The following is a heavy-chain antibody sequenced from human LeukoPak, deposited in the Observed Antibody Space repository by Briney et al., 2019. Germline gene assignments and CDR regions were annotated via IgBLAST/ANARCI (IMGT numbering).Heavy chain of an antibody. CDR2: INPNSGGT. CDR1: GYTFTGYY. V-gene: IGHV1-2*06. Sequence: ASVKVSCKASGYTFTGYYMHWVRQTPGQGLEWMGRINPNSGGTNYAQKFQGRVTMTRDTSISTAYMELSRLRSDDTAVYYFVRGDYYYYYMDVWGKGTTVTVSS. CDR3: VRGDYYYYYMDV. J-gene: IGHJ6*03.